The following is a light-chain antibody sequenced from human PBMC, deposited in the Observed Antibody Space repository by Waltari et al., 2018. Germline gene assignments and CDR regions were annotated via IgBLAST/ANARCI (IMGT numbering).Light chain of an antibody. V-gene: IGKV3-20*01. J-gene: IGKJ4*01. CDR2: CAS. CDR1: QSVDNNY. Sequence: EIVLTRSPGTLSLSPGDRATLPCRASQSVDNNYLAWYQQKPGQAPRLLIYCASNRATDIPDRFSGTGSGTDFTLTIIRVEPEDFAVYYCQHYVRFFPLTFGGGTKVEIK. CDR3: QHYVRFFPLT.